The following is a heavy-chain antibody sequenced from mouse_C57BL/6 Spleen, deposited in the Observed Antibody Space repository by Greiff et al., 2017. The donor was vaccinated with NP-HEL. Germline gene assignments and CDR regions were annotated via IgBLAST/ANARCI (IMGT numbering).Heavy chain of an antibody. V-gene: IGHV5-6*01. Sequence: EVQLVESGGDLVKPGGSLKLSCAASGFTFSSYGMSWVRQTPDKRLEWVATISSGGSYTYYPDSVKGQFTISRDNAKNTLYLEMSSLKSEDTAMYYCARTKLGRGFAYWGQGTLVTVSA. CDR2: ISSGGSYT. CDR3: ARTKLGRGFAY. J-gene: IGHJ3*01. D-gene: IGHD4-1*01. CDR1: GFTFSSYG.